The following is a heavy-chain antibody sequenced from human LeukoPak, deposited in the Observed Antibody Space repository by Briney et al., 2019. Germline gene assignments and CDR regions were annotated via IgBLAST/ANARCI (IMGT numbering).Heavy chain of an antibody. J-gene: IGHJ4*02. V-gene: IGHV3-23*01. Sequence: GGSLRLSCAASGFTFSNYAMSWVRQAPGEGLEWVSTISSSGGRTYYADSVKGRFTISRDTSKNTLYLQVNSLRAEDTAVYYCAKFRSSTYYFDYWGQGTLVTVSS. CDR1: GFTFSNYA. D-gene: IGHD3-10*01. CDR3: AKFRSSTYYFDY. CDR2: ISSSGGRT.